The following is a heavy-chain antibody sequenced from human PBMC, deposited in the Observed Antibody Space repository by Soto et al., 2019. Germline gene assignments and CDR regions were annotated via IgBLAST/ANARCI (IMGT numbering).Heavy chain of an antibody. CDR3: ARVERGTATTVVDAFDI. V-gene: IGHV4-34*01. J-gene: IGHJ3*02. CDR2: MSHSGGT. CDR1: GGFVSSGNYY. Sequence: QEQLQQWGAGLLKPSETLSLTCAVYGGFVSSGNYYWSWIRQPPGKGLEWIGEMSHSGGTHFNPSLKSRVTISVDTSKNQCALKMSSVTAADTALYYCARVERGTATTVVDAFDIWGPGTMVTDSS. D-gene: IGHD1-1*01.